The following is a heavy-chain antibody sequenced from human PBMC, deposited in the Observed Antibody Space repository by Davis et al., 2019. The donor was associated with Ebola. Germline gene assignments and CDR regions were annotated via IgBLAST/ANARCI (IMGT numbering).Heavy chain of an antibody. V-gene: IGHV3-23*01. J-gene: IGHJ6*03. CDR3: AKRTSWALYYYYYMDV. Sequence: GESLKISCAASGFTFSSYAMSWVRQAPGKGLEWVSAISGSGGSTYYADSVKGRFTISRDNSKNTLYLQMNSLRAEDTAVYYCAKRTSWALYYYYYMDVWGKGTTVTVSS. D-gene: IGHD2-2*01. CDR1: GFTFSSYA. CDR2: ISGSGGST.